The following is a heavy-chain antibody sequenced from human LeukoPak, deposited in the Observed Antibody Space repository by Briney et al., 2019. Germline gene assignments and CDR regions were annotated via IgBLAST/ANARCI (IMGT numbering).Heavy chain of an antibody. CDR1: GGSFSGYY. CDR3: ARVAVARLWGDAFDI. J-gene: IGHJ3*02. V-gene: IGHV4-34*01. Sequence: SETLSLTCAVYGGSFSGYYWSWIRQPPGKGLEWIGEINHSGSTNYNPSLKSRVTISVDTSKNQFSLKLSSVTAADTAVYYCARVAVARLWGDAFDIWGQGTMVTVSS. CDR2: INHSGST. D-gene: IGHD6-6*01.